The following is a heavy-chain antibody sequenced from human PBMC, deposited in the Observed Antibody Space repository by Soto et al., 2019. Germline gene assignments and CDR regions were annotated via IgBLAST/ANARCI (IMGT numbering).Heavy chain of an antibody. Sequence: AAETLSLTCAVYGGSFSGCDWSWIRQPPGKGLEWIGEINHSGSTNYNPSLKSRVTISVDTSKKQFSLKLSSVTAADTAVHYCARGGRITMIVVVTPFDYWGQGTLVTVSS. D-gene: IGHD3-22*01. CDR2: INHSGST. CDR1: GGSFSGCD. CDR3: ARGGRITMIVVVTPFDY. J-gene: IGHJ4*02. V-gene: IGHV4-34*01.